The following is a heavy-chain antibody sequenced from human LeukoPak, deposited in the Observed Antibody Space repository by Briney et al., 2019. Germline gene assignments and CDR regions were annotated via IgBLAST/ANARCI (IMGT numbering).Heavy chain of an antibody. CDR2: IYYSGST. CDR3: ARASRGLLWFGELFSGHFDY. V-gene: IGHV4-31*11. D-gene: IGHD3-10*01. J-gene: IGHJ4*02. CDR1: GGSISSGGYS. Sequence: NPSETLSLTCAVSGGSISSGGYSWSWIRQHPGKGLEWIAYIYYSGSTYYNPSLKSRVTISVDTSKNQFSLKLSSVTAADTAVYYCARASRGLLWFGELFSGHFDYWGQGTLVTVSS.